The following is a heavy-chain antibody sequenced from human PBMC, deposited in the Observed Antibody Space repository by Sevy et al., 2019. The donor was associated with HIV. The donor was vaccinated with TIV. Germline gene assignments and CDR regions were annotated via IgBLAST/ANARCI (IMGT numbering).Heavy chain of an antibody. Sequence: GGSLRLSCAASGFTFSSYAMSWVRQAPGKGLEWVSAISGSGGSTYYADSVKGRFTISRDNSKSTLYLQMNSLRAEDTAVYYCAKPTLIVVVITPDAFDIWGQGTMVTVSS. J-gene: IGHJ3*02. D-gene: IGHD3-22*01. CDR2: ISGSGGST. CDR1: GFTFSSYA. V-gene: IGHV3-23*01. CDR3: AKPTLIVVVITPDAFDI.